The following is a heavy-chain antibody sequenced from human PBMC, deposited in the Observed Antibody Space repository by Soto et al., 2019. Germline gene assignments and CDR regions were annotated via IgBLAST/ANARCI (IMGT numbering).Heavy chain of an antibody. D-gene: IGHD3-9*01. CDR3: ARVVLTITRGAFDA. CDR1: GGSISSSHW. Sequence: QVQLQESGPGLVKPSGTLSLTCAVSGGSISSSHWWTWVRQSPGKGLEYIGEISHSGTSNSNPSLKSRVTLSVDKSKNHFSLPLPSVTAADTAVYYCARVVLTITRGAFDAWGKGTLVIVSS. V-gene: IGHV4-4*02. J-gene: IGHJ3*01. CDR2: ISHSGTS.